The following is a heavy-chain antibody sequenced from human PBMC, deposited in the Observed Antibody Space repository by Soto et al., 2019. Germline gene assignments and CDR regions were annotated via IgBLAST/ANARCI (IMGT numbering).Heavy chain of an antibody. V-gene: IGHV4-61*01. J-gene: IGHJ6*02. Sequence: PSETLSLTCTVSGGSVSSATYYWSWTRQSPGKGLEWIGYIYYTGSSNYNPSLKSRVTISVDTSRNQFSLKLSSMIAADTAVYYCASERIRSGYSHYYGTDVWGQGTTVTVS. CDR2: IYYTGSS. D-gene: IGHD3-3*01. CDR1: GGSVSSATYY. CDR3: ASERIRSGYSHYYGTDV.